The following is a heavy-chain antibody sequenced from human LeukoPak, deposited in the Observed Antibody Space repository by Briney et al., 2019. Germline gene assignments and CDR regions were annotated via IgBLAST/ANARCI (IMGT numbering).Heavy chain of an antibody. V-gene: IGHV4-34*01. CDR3: ARGPTMVRGVRGAFDI. J-gene: IGHJ3*02. D-gene: IGHD3-10*01. Sequence: PSETLSLTCAVYGGSFSGYYWSWLRQPPGKGLEWLGEINHSGSTNYNPSLKSRVTISVDTSKNQFSLKLSSVTAADTAVYYCARGPTMVRGVRGAFDIWGQGTMVTVSS. CDR2: INHSGST. CDR1: GGSFSGYY.